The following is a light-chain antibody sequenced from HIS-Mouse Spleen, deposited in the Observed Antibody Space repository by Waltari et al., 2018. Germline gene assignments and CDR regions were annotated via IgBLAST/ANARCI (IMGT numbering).Light chain of an antibody. CDR3: CSYAGSYTGV. CDR1: SSDVGGYNY. Sequence: QSALTQPRSVSWSPGQSVTISCTGTSSDVGGYNYVSWYQQHPGKAPKLMIYDVSKRPSGVPDRFCGSKSGNTASLTICGLQAEDEADYYCCSYAGSYTGVFGTGTKVTVL. V-gene: IGLV2-11*01. J-gene: IGLJ1*01. CDR2: DVS.